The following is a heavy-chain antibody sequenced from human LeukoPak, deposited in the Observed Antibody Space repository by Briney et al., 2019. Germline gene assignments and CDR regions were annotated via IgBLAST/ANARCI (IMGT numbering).Heavy chain of an antibody. V-gene: IGHV1-69*13. J-gene: IGHJ4*02. Sequence: SVKVSCKASGGTFSSYAISWVRQAPGQGLEWMGGTIPIFGTANYAQKFQGRVTITADESTSTAYMELSSLRSEDTAVYYCARAGHSSGWYEGVDYWGQGTLVTVSS. D-gene: IGHD6-19*01. CDR1: GGTFSSYA. CDR2: TIPIFGTA. CDR3: ARAGHSSGWYEGVDY.